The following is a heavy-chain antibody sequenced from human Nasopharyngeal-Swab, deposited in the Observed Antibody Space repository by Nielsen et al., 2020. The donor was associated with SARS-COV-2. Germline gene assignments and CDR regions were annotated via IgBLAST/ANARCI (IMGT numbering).Heavy chain of an antibody. D-gene: IGHD6-13*01. V-gene: IGHV4-59*01. CDR2: IYYSGSI. J-gene: IGHJ6*03. Sequence: WIRQPPGKGLEWIGYIYYSGSINYNPSLKSRVTISVDTSKNQFSLKLSSVTAADTAVYYCAREGSSSYSTRDYYYYYMDVWGKGTTVTVSS. CDR3: AREGSSSYSTRDYYYYYMDV.